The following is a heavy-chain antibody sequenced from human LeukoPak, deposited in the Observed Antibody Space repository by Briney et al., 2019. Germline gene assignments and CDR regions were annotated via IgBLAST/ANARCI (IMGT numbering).Heavy chain of an antibody. CDR1: GFTVSSNY. CDR2: IYSGGST. CDR3: AKVYSGRYSSSCFDY. D-gene: IGHD6-13*01. V-gene: IGHV3-53*01. Sequence: GGSLRLSCAASGFTVSSNYMSWVRQAPGKGLEWVSVIYSGGSTYYADSVKGRFTISRDNSKNTLYLQMNSLRAEDTAVYYCAKVYSGRYSSSCFDYWGQGTLVTVSS. J-gene: IGHJ4*02.